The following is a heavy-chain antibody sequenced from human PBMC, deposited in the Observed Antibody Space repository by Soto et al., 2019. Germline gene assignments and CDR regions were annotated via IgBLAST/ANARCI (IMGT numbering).Heavy chain of an antibody. J-gene: IGHJ4*02. V-gene: IGHV1-18*01. CDR3: ARSPELTLWFGEFTHFDY. CDR2: ISAYNGNT. Sequence: QVQLVQSGAEVKKPGASVKVSCKASGYTFTSYGISWVRQAPGQGLEWMGWISAYNGNTNYAQKLQGRVTMTTDTSTSPAYMALRSLRSDDTAVYYCARSPELTLWFGEFTHFDYWGQGTLVTVSS. CDR1: GYTFTSYG. D-gene: IGHD3-10*01.